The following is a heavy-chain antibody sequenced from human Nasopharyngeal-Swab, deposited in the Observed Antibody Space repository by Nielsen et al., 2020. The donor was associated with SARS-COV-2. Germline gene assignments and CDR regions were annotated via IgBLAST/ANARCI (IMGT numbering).Heavy chain of an antibody. D-gene: IGHD6-6*01. CDR2: INTNTGNP. V-gene: IGHV7-4-1*02. CDR3: ARRGEGPLGYSSSDTFDY. J-gene: IGHJ4*02. CDR1: GYTFTSYA. Sequence: ASVQVSCKASGYTFTSYAMNWVRQAPGQGLEWMGWINTNTGNPTYAQGFTGRFVFSLDTSVSTAYLQISSLKAEDTAVYYCARRGEGPLGYSSSDTFDYWGQGTLVTVSS.